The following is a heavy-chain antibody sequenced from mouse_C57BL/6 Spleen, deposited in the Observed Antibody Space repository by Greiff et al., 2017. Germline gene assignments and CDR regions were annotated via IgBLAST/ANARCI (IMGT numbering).Heavy chain of an antibody. CDR1: GFSFNTYA. CDR3: VRQGIWTTALDY. CDR2: IRSKSNNYAT. Sequence: EVKLMESGGGLVQPKGSLKLSWAASGFSFNTYAMNWVRQAPGKGLEWVARIRSKSNNYATYYADSVKDRFTISRDDSESMLYLQMNNLKTEDTAMYYCVRQGIWTTALDYWGQGTTLTVSS. J-gene: IGHJ2*01. D-gene: IGHD1-2*01. V-gene: IGHV10-1*01.